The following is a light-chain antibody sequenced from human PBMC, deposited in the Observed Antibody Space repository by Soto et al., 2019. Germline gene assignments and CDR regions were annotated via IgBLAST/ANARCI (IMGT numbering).Light chain of an antibody. V-gene: IGKV3-15*01. Sequence: EIVMTQSPVTLSVSPGDRATLSCRASQNINTKLAWYQQMPGQAPRLLIHGASTRATGIPDRFSGSGSGTEFTLTISRLQSEDFAVYYCQKYNNWPPLTFGGGTKVDIK. CDR2: GAS. CDR1: QNINTK. J-gene: IGKJ4*01. CDR3: QKYNNWPPLT.